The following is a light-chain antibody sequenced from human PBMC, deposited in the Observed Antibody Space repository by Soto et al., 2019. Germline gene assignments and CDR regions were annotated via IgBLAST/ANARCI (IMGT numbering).Light chain of an antibody. J-gene: IGKJ1*01. Sequence: DIQMTQSPSSVSASVGDRVTITCRASQGISSWLAWYQQKPEKAPKLVIYDASSLQSGVPSRFSGSGSGTEFTLTISSLQTDDFATYYCQQYYSSAPSWTFGQGTKVELK. CDR1: QGISSW. CDR2: DAS. CDR3: QQYYSSAPSWT. V-gene: IGKV1D-16*01.